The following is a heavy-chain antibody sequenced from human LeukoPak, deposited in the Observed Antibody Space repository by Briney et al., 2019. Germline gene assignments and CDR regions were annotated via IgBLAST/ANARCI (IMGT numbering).Heavy chain of an antibody. V-gene: IGHV3-48*04. CDR1: RFTFSSYS. J-gene: IGHJ4*02. Sequence: GGSLRLFCAASRFTFSSYSMNWVRQAPGKGLEWVSYISSSSSTIYYADSVKGRFTISRDNAKNSLYLQMNSLRAEDTAVYYCARGERGDYRLGLDYWGQGTLVTVSS. D-gene: IGHD4-17*01. CDR2: ISSSSSTI. CDR3: ARGERGDYRLGLDY.